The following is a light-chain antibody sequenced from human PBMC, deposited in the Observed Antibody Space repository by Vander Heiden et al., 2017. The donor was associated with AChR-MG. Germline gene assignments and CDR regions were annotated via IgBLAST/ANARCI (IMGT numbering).Light chain of an antibody. J-gene: IGKJ5*01. CDR3: QQSYSTPIT. V-gene: IGKV1-39*01. CDR1: QSISSY. CDR2: AAS. Sequence: IQLTPSPSSLSASVGDRVTITCRASQSISSYLNWYQQKPGKAPKRLIYAASSLQSGVPSRFSGSGSGTEFTLTISSLQPEDFATYYCQQSYSTPITFGQGTRLEIK.